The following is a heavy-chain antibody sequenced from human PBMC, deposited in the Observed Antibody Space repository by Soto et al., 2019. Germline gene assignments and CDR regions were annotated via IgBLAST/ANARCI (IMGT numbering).Heavy chain of an antibody. CDR1: GDSVSTNTAT. CDR2: TYYRSKWNT. CDR3: ARLIGNSWFVG. J-gene: IGHJ4*02. V-gene: IGHV6-1*01. Sequence: QVQLQQSGPGLVKPSQTLSLTCAISGDSVSTNTATWDWSRQSPTRGLEWLGRTYYRSKWNTDYALSGKSRITIHPDTSKNQVSLQLDSVTPEDTAVYYCARLIGNSWFVGWGQGTLVTVSS. D-gene: IGHD6-13*01.